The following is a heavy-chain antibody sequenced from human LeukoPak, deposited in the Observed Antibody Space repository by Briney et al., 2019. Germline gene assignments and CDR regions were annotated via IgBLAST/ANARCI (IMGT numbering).Heavy chain of an antibody. CDR3: AGFSGSYLSGAFDI. Sequence: SSETLSLTCTVSGGSVRSRSYYWGWIRQPPGKGLEWFGSIYYSGNTYYNPSFKSQVIISADTSKNQFSLKLSSVTAADTSVYYCAGFSGSYLSGAFDIWGQGTMVTVSS. CDR2: IYYSGNT. V-gene: IGHV4-39*01. J-gene: IGHJ3*02. CDR1: GGSVRSRSYY. D-gene: IGHD1-26*01.